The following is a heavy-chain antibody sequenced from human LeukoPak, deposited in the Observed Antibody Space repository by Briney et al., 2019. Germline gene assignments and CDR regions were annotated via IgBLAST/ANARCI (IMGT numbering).Heavy chain of an antibody. CDR1: GGSISGTNYY. CDR3: ARHVSRIAMAFDH. D-gene: IGHD3-10*01. J-gene: IGHJ4*02. Sequence: SETLSLTCTVSGGSISGTNYYWGWIRQPPGKGLGWIGTIYSSGNTYYNPSLKSRVTISVDTSKNQFSLKLTSVTAADTAVYYCARHVSRIAMAFDHWGQGTLVAVSS. V-gene: IGHV4-39*01. CDR2: IYSSGNT.